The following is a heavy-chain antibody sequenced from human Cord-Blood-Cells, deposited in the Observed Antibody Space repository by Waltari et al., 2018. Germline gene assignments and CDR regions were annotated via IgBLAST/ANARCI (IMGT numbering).Heavy chain of an antibody. D-gene: IGHD2-2*01. V-gene: IGHV4-39*01. CDR1: GGSISSSSYY. CDR3: ARTCGSSTSCFDY. J-gene: IGHJ4*02. CDR2: IYYSGST. Sequence: QLQLQESGPGLVKPSETLSLTCTVSGGSISSSSYYWGWLRQPPGKGLEWIGSIYYSGSTYYNPSLKSRVTISVDTSKNQFSLKLSSVSAADTAVYYCARTCGSSTSCFDYWGQGTLVTVSS.